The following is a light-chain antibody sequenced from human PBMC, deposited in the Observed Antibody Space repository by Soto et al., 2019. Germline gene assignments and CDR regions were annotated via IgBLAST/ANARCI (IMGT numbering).Light chain of an antibody. CDR2: KAS. CDR3: QQYNGT. V-gene: IGKV1-5*03. CDR1: QSITNW. Sequence: DIQMTQSPSTLSASVGDRVTITCRASQSITNWLAWYQQKQGKAPKLLIYKASSLESGVPSRFSGSGSGKEFTLTINSLQPDDFATYYCQQYNGTFGQGTKLDIK. J-gene: IGKJ1*01.